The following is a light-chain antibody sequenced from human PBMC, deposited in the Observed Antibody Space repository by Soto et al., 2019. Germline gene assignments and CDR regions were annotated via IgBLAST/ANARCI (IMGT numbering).Light chain of an antibody. Sequence: DIQITQSPSSLSSSVGDTVTITCRASQGLKFLAWYQQKPGKAPRLLIYEATNLQSGVPPRFSGSGSGTDFTLTISSLQPEDFATYFCQQANSFPITFGQGTRLEI. CDR2: EAT. J-gene: IGKJ5*01. CDR1: QGLKF. V-gene: IGKV1-12*01. CDR3: QQANSFPIT.